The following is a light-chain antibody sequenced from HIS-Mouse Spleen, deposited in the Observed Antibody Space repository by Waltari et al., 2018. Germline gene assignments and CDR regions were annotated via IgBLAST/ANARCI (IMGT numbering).Light chain of an antibody. Sequence: EIVMTQSPATLSVSPGERATLSCRASPSVSSNLPWYQQKPGQAPRLLIYGASTRATGIPARFSGSGSGTEFTLTISSMQSEDFAVYYCQQYNNFMYTFGQGTKLEIK. CDR1: PSVSSN. CDR2: GAS. CDR3: QQYNNFMYT. V-gene: IGKV3-15*01. J-gene: IGKJ2*01.